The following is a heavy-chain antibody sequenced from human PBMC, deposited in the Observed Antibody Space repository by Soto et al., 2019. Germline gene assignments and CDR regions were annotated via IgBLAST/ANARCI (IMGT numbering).Heavy chain of an antibody. D-gene: IGHD6-13*01. CDR3: ARERTSIAAAGTGRYGLSV. Sequence: TLSLTCTVSGGSISSGDYYWSWIRQPPGKGLEWIGYIYYSGSTYYNPSLKSRVTISVDTSKNQFSLKLSSVTAADTAVYYCARERTSIAAAGTGRYGLSVWGQGTTVTVSS. CDR2: IYYSGST. J-gene: IGHJ6*02. CDR1: GGSISSGDYY. V-gene: IGHV4-30-4*01.